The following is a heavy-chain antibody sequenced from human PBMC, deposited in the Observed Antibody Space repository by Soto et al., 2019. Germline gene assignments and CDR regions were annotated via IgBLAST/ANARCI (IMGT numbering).Heavy chain of an antibody. CDR2: INPSGGST. D-gene: IGHD4-4*01. Sequence: GASVKVSCKASGYTFASYYMQWVRQAPGQGLEWMGIINPSGGSTSYAQKFQGRVTMTRDTSTSTVYMELSSLRSEDTAVYYCASTVTTWSPDSSFDYWGQGTLVTVSS. CDR3: ASTVTTWSPDSSFDY. CDR1: GYTFASYY. J-gene: IGHJ4*02. V-gene: IGHV1-46*01.